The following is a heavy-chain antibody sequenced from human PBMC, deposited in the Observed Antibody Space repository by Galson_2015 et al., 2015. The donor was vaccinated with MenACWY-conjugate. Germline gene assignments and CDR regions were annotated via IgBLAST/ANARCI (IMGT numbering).Heavy chain of an antibody. CDR2: ISTTGGTT. Sequence: SLRLSCAASGITFSCYAMSWVRQAPGKGLEWVSSISTTGGTTYYADSVKGRFTISRDNSKTTLYLQMNSLRAGDTAVYYCAQEAGGRWFDPWGQGTLVIVSS. V-gene: IGHV3-23*01. J-gene: IGHJ5*02. D-gene: IGHD3-16*01. CDR1: GITFSCYA. CDR3: AQEAGGRWFDP.